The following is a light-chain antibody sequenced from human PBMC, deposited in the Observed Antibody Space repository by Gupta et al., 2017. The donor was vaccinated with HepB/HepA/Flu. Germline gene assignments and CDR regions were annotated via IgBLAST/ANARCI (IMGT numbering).Light chain of an antibody. CDR2: LAS. V-gene: IGKV1-5*03. CDR1: QRISGL. J-gene: IGKJ1*01. CDR3: LQYGRYPWT. Sequence: DIQMTQSSSTLSAAVGDSVTITCRASQRISGLVAWYQHKPGQAPKLLLYLASTLESGVPLRFAGSGSGTEFTLTINSLQPIDFATYFCLQYGRYPWTFGQGTKVEI.